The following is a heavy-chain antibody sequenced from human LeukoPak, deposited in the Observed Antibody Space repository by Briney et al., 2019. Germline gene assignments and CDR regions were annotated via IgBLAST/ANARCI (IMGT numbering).Heavy chain of an antibody. CDR2: INHSGST. J-gene: IGHJ4*02. D-gene: IGHD4-23*01. V-gene: IGHV4-34*01. CDR1: GGSFSGYY. CDR3: ARKMRWGFDY. Sequence: SETLPLTCAVYGGSFSGYYWGWVRQPPGKGLEWIGEINHSGSTNYNPSLKSRVTISVDTSKNQFSLKLSSVTAADTAVYYCARKMRWGFDYWGQGALVTVSS.